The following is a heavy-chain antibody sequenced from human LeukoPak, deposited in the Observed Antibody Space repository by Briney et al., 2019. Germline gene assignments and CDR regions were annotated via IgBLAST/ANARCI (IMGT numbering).Heavy chain of an antibody. J-gene: IGHJ6*03. Sequence: SETLSLTCTVSGYSISSGYYWGWSRQPPGKGLEWVGSNYHSGSTYYNPSLKSRVTISVDTSKNQLSLKLSSVTAADTAVYYCARDGPFCYDSSGYYYISYYSYYMDVWGKGTTVTVSS. D-gene: IGHD3-22*01. V-gene: IGHV4-38-2*02. CDR2: NYHSGST. CDR1: GYSISSGYY. CDR3: ARDGPFCYDSSGYYYISYYSYYMDV.